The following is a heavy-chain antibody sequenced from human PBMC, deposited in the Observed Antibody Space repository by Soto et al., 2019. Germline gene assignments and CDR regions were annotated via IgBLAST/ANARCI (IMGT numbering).Heavy chain of an antibody. Sequence: GGSLRLSCTASGFTFNNYNMNWVRQAPGMGLEWLSYIVSSSNTIYYADSVKGRFTISRDNSKNTLYLQMNSLGAEDTAMYYCADSGGYYPRAYYFDYWGQGALVTVSS. CDR3: ADSGGYYPRAYYFDY. J-gene: IGHJ4*02. D-gene: IGHD1-26*01. V-gene: IGHV3-48*01. CDR2: IVSSSNTI. CDR1: GFTFNNYN.